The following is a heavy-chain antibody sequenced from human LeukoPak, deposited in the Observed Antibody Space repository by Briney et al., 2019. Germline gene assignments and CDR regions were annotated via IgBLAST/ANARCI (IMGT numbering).Heavy chain of an antibody. V-gene: IGHV3-7*01. CDR2: INEEGCEI. D-gene: IGHD1-1*01. CDR3: ARVGDKWDDDGFDY. J-gene: IGHJ4*02. Sequence: GGPVTLSCAGCEFIHSIYYMSGLRQAPGEGVEGVANINEEGCEIRYLHSEKARFTIPRDSAKNSVHLQMNSLRADDAAVYYCARVGDKWDDDGFDYWGQGTLVTVSS. CDR1: EFIHSIYY.